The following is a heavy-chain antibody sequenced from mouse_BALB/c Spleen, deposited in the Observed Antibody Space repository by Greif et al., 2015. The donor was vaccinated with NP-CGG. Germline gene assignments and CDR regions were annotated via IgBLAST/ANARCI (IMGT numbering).Heavy chain of an antibody. CDR2: ISSGGST. D-gene: IGHD2-1*01. J-gene: IGHJ3*01. Sequence: EVMLVESGGGLVKPGGSLKLSCAASGFTFSSYAMSWVRQTPEKRLEWVASISSGGSTYYPDSVKGRFTISRDNARNILYLQMSSLRSEDTAMYYCAPLYYGNLFAYWGQGTLVTVSA. V-gene: IGHV5-6-5*01. CDR3: APLYYGNLFAY. CDR1: GFTFSSYA.